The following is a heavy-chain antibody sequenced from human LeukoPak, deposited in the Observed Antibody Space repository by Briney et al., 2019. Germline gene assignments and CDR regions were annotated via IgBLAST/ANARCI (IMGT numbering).Heavy chain of an antibody. CDR2: ISAYNGNT. J-gene: IGHJ6*03. D-gene: IGHD3-22*01. CDR1: GYTFTSYG. V-gene: IGHV1-18*01. Sequence: ASVNVSCKASGYTFTSYGISWVRQAPGQGLEWMGWISAYNGNTNYAQKLQGRVTMTTDTSTSTAYMELRSLRSDDTAVYYCARVEDSSGYYTGPYYYYYMDVWGKGTTVTVSS. CDR3: ARVEDSSGYYTGPYYYYYMDV.